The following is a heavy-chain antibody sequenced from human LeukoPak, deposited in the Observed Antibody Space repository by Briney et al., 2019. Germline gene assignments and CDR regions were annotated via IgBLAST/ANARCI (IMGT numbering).Heavy chain of an antibody. J-gene: IGHJ4*02. V-gene: IGHV3-48*03. CDR1: GFTFSSYE. Sequence: GGSLRLSCAASGFTFSSYEMNWVRQAPGKGLEWVSYISSSGSTIYYADSVKGRFTISRDNAKNSLYLQMNSLRAEDTAVYYCTRDVGLPIAAAGDYWGQGTLVTVSS. D-gene: IGHD6-13*01. CDR3: TRDVGLPIAAAGDY. CDR2: ISSSGSTI.